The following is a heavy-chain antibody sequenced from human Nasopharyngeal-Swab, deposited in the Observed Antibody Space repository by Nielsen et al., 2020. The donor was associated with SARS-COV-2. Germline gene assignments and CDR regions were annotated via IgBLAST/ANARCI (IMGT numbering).Heavy chain of an antibody. CDR2: IIPIFGTE. CDR3: ARVAPLGPAMATAHFDY. Sequence: SVKVSCKASGGTFSSSAISWVRQAPGQGLEWMGGIIPIFGTENYAQKFQGRVTITADESTSTAYMELSSLRSEDTAVYYYARVAPLGPAMATAHFDYWGQGTLVTVSS. CDR1: GGTFSSSA. D-gene: IGHD5-18*01. V-gene: IGHV1-69*13. J-gene: IGHJ4*02.